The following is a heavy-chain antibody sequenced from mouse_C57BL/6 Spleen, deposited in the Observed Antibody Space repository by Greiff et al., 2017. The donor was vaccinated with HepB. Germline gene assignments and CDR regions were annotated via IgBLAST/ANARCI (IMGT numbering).Heavy chain of an antibody. CDR3: ARGLYYGKAMDY. CDR1: GFTFSDYY. V-gene: IGHV5-12*01. D-gene: IGHD1-1*01. J-gene: IGHJ4*01. Sequence: EVKLVESGGGLVQPGGSLKLSCAASGFTFSDYYMYWVRQTPEKRLEWVAYISNGGGSTYYPDTVKGRFTISRDNAKNTLYLQMSRLKSEDTAMYYGARGLYYGKAMDYWGQGTSVTVSS. CDR2: ISNGGGST.